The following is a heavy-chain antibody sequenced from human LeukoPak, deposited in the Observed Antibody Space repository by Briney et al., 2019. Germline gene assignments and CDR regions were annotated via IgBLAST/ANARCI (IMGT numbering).Heavy chain of an antibody. V-gene: IGHV3-21*01. CDR2: ISGSNSYI. CDR1: GFTFSSYT. Sequence: GGSLRLSCAASGFTFSSYTMHWIRRAPGKGLEWVSSISGSNSYIFYADSEKGRFTVSRDNAKDSLYLQMNSLRAEDTAVYYCARALTTLTYEGYWGQGTLVTVPS. CDR3: ARALTTLTYEGY. J-gene: IGHJ4*02. D-gene: IGHD1-1*01.